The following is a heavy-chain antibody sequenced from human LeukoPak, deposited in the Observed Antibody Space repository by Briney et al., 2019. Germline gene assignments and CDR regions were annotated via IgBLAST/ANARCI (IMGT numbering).Heavy chain of an antibody. J-gene: IGHJ4*02. D-gene: IGHD5-18*01. CDR2: ISGXGGSX. V-gene: IGHV3-23*01. Sequence: GGSLRLSCAASGFTXXSYAMSWVRQAPGXGXXXXXXISGXGGSXXXXXXXXXXFTISXDNSKNTLXLQMNSLRAEDTAVYYCAKVGYSYGTYFDYWGQGTLVTVSS. CDR3: AKVGYSYGTYFDY. CDR1: GFTXXSYA.